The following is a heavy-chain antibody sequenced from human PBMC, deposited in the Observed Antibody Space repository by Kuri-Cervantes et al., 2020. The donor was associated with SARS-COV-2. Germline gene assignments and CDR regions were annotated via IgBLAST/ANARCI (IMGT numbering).Heavy chain of an antibody. CDR3: ARWAQTVFGVITASHFDF. CDR2: ISSSSSYI. D-gene: IGHD3-3*01. J-gene: IGHJ4*02. CDR1: GFTFSSYS. V-gene: IGHV3-21*01. Sequence: GESLKISCAASGFTFSSYSMNWVRQAPGKGLEWVSSISSSSSYIYYADSMRGRFTISRDNAKNSLYLQMNSLRAEDTAVYYCARWAQTVFGVITASHFDFWGQGILVTVSS.